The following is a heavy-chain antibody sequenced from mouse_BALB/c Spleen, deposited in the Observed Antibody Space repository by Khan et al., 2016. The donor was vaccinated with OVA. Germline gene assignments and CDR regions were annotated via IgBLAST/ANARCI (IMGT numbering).Heavy chain of an antibody. CDR2: ISSGSSTI. CDR3: ARDSNFDY. J-gene: IGHJ2*01. CDR1: GFTFSRFG. V-gene: IGHV5-17*02. Sequence: EVELVESGGGLVQPGGSRKLSCAASGFTFSRFGMHWVRQAPEKGLEWVAYISSGSSTIYYADTVKGRFTISRDKPKNTPYLQMTSLTSEDTAMYYCARDSNFDYWGQGTTLTVSS.